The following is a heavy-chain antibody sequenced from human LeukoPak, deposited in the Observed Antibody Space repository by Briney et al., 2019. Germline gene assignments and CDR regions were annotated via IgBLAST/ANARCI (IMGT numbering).Heavy chain of an antibody. J-gene: IGHJ4*02. V-gene: IGHV1-46*01. CDR1: GYAFTTYY. CDR2: VNPGGSST. Sequence: ASVKVSCKASGYAFTTYYMHRVRQAPGQGLEWMGIVNPGGSSTSYAPKFQGRVTLTSDTSTSTVYMELSRLTSEDTAVYYCARDMFPIYESGWFDFCGQGTLVTVSS. D-gene: IGHD6-19*01. CDR3: ARDMFPIYESGWFDF.